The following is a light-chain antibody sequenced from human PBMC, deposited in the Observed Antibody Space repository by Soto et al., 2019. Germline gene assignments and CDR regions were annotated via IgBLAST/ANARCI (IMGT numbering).Light chain of an antibody. CDR3: QKYGSAPWT. CDR1: QGISNY. V-gene: IGKV1-27*01. CDR2: AAS. J-gene: IGKJ1*01. Sequence: DIQLTQSPSSLSASVRDRVTITFRASQGISNYLAWYQQKPGKVPKLLIYAASTLPSGVPSRFSGSCSGTEFTLTISSLQSGDLADYECQKYGSAPWTCGQGTNVEIK.